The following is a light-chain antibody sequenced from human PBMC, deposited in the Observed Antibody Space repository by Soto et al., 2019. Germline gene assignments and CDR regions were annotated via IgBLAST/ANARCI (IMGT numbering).Light chain of an antibody. CDR3: SSYTSSSTLEGVV. CDR1: SSDVGGYNY. Sequence: QSALTQPASVSGSPGQSITISCTGTSSDVGGYNYVSWYQQHPGKPPKLMIYEVSNRPSGVSNRFSGSKSGNTASLTISGLQAEDEADYYCSSYTSSSTLEGVVFGGGTKLTVL. J-gene: IGLJ2*01. V-gene: IGLV2-14*01. CDR2: EVS.